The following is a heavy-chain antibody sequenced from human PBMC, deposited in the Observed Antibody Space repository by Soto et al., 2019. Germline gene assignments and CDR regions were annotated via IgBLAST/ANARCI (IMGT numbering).Heavy chain of an antibody. CDR2: IHSNGEST. CDR3: TKALYCSSTSCYSGGDTFHI. Sequence: PRGSLILSGKASGFTFRSYAMSWVRQAPGQGMEWVSIIHSNGESTYHTDATYYEDSVRGRFSISRDNSKNTLSLQMNSLRAEDTAVYYCTKALYCSSTSCYSGGDTFHIWGQGTMVTDSS. J-gene: IGHJ3*02. V-gene: IGHV3-23*01. D-gene: IGHD2-2*01. CDR1: GFTFRSYA.